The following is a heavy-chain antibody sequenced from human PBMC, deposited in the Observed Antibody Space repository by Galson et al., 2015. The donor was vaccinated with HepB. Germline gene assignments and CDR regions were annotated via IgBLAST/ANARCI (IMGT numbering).Heavy chain of an antibody. V-gene: IGHV3-74*01. CDR3: STIFDSPSDSPSDS. CDR1: GFTLSSRW. CDR2: IENDGSET. J-gene: IGHJ4*02. D-gene: IGHD3-3*01. Sequence: SLRLSCAASGFTLSSRWMHWVRQAPGKGLMWVSRIENDGSETSYADSVNGRFTISRDNARNTLYLQMHSLRAEDTAVYYCSTIFDSPSDSPSDSWGQGTLVTVSS.